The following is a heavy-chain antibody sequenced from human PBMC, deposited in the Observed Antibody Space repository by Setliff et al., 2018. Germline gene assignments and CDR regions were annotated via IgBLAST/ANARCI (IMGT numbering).Heavy chain of an antibody. Sequence: PSETLSLTCTVSGDSITSGSVYWSWIRQPAGKGLEWIGRIFPTGTTNYNPDLKSRGTMSVDTSKKRFSLMLRSVTAADTAIYYCARYNSSAACFDLWGPGTLVTVSS. CDR3: ARYNSSAACFDL. D-gene: IGHD1-20*01. CDR2: IFPTGTT. J-gene: IGHJ5*02. V-gene: IGHV4-61*02. CDR1: GDSITSGSVY.